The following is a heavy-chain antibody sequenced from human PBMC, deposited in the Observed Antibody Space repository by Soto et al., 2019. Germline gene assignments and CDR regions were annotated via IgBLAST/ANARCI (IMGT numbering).Heavy chain of an antibody. J-gene: IGHJ5*02. CDR2: ISWDGGST. Sequence: PGGSLRLSCAASGFTFDDYAMHWVRQAPGKGLEWVSLISWDGGSTYYADSVKGRFTISRDNSKNSLYLQMNSLRAEDTALYYCAKSKSWGTSESPIWFDPWGQGTLVTVSS. V-gene: IGHV3-43D*04. D-gene: IGHD3-16*01. CDR1: GFTFDDYA. CDR3: AKSKSWGTSESPIWFDP.